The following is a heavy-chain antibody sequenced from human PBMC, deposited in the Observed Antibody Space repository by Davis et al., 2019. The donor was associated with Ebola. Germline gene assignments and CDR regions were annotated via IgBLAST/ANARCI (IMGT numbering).Heavy chain of an antibody. CDR3: ARGPRYYDSSGYLYYYYYYMDV. D-gene: IGHD3-22*01. Sequence: PSETLSLTCAAYGGSFSGYYWSWIRQPPGKGLEWIGEINHSGSTNYNPSLKSRVTISVDTSKNQFSLKLSSVTAADTAVYYCARGPRYYDSSGYLYYYYYYMDVWGKGTTVTVSS. V-gene: IGHV4-34*01. CDR1: GGSFSGYY. J-gene: IGHJ6*03. CDR2: INHSGST.